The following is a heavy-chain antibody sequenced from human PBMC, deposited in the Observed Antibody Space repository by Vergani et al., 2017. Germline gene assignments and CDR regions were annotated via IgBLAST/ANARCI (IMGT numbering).Heavy chain of an antibody. CDR2: IRYDGSYE. Sequence: QVQLVESGGGVVQLGGSLKLSCAASGFTFNTYGMRWVRQAPGKGLEWVTYIRYDGSYEYSAESVKGRFTISRDNSKNTLYLQMSSLTTEDTAIYYCAKEHWSRSFQQGVDHWGQGTLVTVSS. D-gene: IGHD2-15*01. V-gene: IGHV3-30*02. CDR3: AKEHWSRSFQQGVDH. J-gene: IGHJ4*02. CDR1: GFTFNTYG.